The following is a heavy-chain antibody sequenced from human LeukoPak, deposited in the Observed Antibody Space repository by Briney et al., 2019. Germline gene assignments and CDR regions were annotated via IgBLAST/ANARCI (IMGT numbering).Heavy chain of an antibody. V-gene: IGHV4-4*09. CDR1: DGSISNSY. D-gene: IGHD4-23*01. Sequence: SETLSLTCTVPDGSISNSYWNWVRQSPGKELEWIGYIYSSGNANYNPSFKSRVTLSVDTSKNQFSLNLNSVTASDTAVYYCANSYDGKIVPFDNWGQGTLVTVSS. J-gene: IGHJ4*02. CDR2: IYSSGNA. CDR3: ANSYDGKIVPFDN.